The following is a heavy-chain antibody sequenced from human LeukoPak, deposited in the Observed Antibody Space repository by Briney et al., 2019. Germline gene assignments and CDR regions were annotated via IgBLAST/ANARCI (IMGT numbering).Heavy chain of an antibody. D-gene: IGHD2-2*01. J-gene: IGHJ5*02. CDR3: ARGYCSSTSCYYAGNFNWFDP. Sequence: GGSLRLSCAASGFTVSSNYMSWVRQAPGKGLEWVSVIYSGGSTYYADSVKGRFTISRDNSKNTLYLQMNSLRAEDAAVYYCARGYCSSTSCYYAGNFNWFDPWGQGTLVTVSS. V-gene: IGHV3-66*01. CDR1: GFTVSSNY. CDR2: IYSGGST.